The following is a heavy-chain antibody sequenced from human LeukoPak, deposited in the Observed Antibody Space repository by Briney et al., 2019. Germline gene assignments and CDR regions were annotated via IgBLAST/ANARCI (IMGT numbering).Heavy chain of an antibody. D-gene: IGHD5-24*01. J-gene: IGHJ5*02. CDR1: GFTFTSYY. CDR3: ARDGRDGYNFSPLTQDWFDP. V-gene: IGHV1-46*01. Sequence: GASVKVSCKASGFTFTSYYIHWVRQAPGQGLAWMGIINLGGGSTSYAQKFQGRVTMTRDTSTSTVYMELSSLRSEDTAVYYCARDGRDGYNFSPLTQDWFDPWGQGTLVTVSS. CDR2: INLGGGST.